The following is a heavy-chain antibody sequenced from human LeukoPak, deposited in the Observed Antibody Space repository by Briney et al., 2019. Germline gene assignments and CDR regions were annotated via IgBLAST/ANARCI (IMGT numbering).Heavy chain of an antibody. J-gene: IGHJ4*02. Sequence: PGGSLRLSCAASGFTFDDYAMHWVRQAPGKGLEWVSGISWNSGSIGYADSVKGRFTISRDNAKNSLYLQMNSLRAEDTALYYCAKGGSSGWYLDYWGQGTLVTVPS. CDR2: ISWNSGSI. V-gene: IGHV3-9*01. CDR3: AKGGSSGWYLDY. CDR1: GFTFDDYA. D-gene: IGHD6-19*01.